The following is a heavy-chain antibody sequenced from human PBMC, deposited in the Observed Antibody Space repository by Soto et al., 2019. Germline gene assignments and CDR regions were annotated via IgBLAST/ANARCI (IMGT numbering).Heavy chain of an antibody. D-gene: IGHD5-12*01. Sequence: QLQLQESGPGLVKPSETLSLTCTVSSGSISSSSYYWGWIRQSPGKGLEWIGTISYSGPTYYNPSLKRRFTLPVDTSKNQFSLNLSSVTAADTAVYYCARRRGGVVATENWFDPWGQGTLVTVSS. J-gene: IGHJ5*02. V-gene: IGHV4-39*01. CDR3: ARRRGGVVATENWFDP. CDR2: ISYSGPT. CDR1: SGSISSSSYY.